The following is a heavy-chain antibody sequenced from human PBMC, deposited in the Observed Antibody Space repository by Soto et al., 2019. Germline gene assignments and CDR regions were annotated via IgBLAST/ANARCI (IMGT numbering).Heavy chain of an antibody. D-gene: IGHD2-15*01. Sequence: GGSLRLSCAASGFTVSSNYMSWVRQAPGKGLEWVSVIYSGGSTYYADSVKGRFTISRDNSENTLYLQMNSLRAEDTAVYYCARTCSGRTCPLDYWGRGTLVTVSS. J-gene: IGHJ4*02. V-gene: IGHV3-66*01. CDR1: GFTVSSNY. CDR2: IYSGGST. CDR3: ARTCSGRTCPLDY.